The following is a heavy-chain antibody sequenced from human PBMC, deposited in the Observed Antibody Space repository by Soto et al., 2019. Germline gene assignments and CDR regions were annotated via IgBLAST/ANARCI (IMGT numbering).Heavy chain of an antibody. CDR3: ARLRDGLRFLEWLPHEFDYYYYMDV. V-gene: IGHV4-59*08. D-gene: IGHD3-3*01. CDR1: GGSISSYY. J-gene: IGHJ6*03. Sequence: PSEPLSVTCSVSGGSISSYYWSWIRKPPGKGLEWIGYIYHSGSTNYNPSLKSRVTISVDTSKNQFSLKLSSVTAADTAVYYCARLRDGLRFLEWLPHEFDYYYYMDVWGKGTTVTVSS. CDR2: IYHSGST.